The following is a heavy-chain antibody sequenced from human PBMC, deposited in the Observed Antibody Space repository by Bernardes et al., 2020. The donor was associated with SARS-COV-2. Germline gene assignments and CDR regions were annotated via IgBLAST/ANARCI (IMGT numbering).Heavy chain of an antibody. D-gene: IGHD6-25*01. V-gene: IGHV4-31*03. CDR2: IFYTGNA. J-gene: IGHJ5*02. CDR1: GYSISNGAYY. CDR3: ARGRQGLAASGNNWFDP. Sequence: SETLSLTCTISGYSISNGAYYWSWIRHHPGKGLEWIGSIFYTGNAYYNPSLRSRLALSVDTSENQFSLRLTSVTAADTAVYYCARGRQGLAASGNNWFDPWGQGILVTVSS.